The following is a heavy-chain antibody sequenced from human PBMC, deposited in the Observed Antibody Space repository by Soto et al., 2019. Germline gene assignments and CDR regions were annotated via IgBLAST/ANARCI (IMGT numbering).Heavy chain of an antibody. CDR1: GISLDSAW. D-gene: IGHD6-19*01. J-gene: IGHJ4*02. Sequence: EVQLVESGGRLVKPGGSLRLSCVVSGISLDSAWINWVRQAPGKGLEWVAQAKRKAAGGAIDYAAPVKGRFTISRDNSRNMAYLQMNSLKIEDTALYYCTTGYGSDWYGWGQGTLVTVSS. CDR3: TTGYGSDWYG. CDR2: AKRKAAGGAI. V-gene: IGHV3-15*01.